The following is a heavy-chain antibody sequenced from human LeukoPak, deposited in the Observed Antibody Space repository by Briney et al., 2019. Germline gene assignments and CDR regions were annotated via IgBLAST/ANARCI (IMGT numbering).Heavy chain of an antibody. J-gene: IGHJ4*02. CDR2: ISSSSSYT. D-gene: IGHD6-13*01. Sequence: GGSLRLSCAASGFTFSDYYMSWIRQAPGKGLEWVSYISSSSSYTNYADSVKGRFTISRDNAKNTLYLQMNSLRAEDTAVYYCASESIAAAGEFDYWGQGTLVTVSS. CDR1: GFTFSDYY. CDR3: ASESIAAAGEFDY. V-gene: IGHV3-11*06.